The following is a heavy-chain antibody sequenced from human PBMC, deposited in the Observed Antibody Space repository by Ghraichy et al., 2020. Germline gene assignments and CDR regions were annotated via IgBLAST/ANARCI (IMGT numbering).Heavy chain of an antibody. V-gene: IGHV3-43*02. CDR1: GFTFDDYA. Sequence: SCAASGFTFDDYAMHWVRQAPGKGLEWVSLISGDGGSTYYADSVKGRFTISRDNSKNSLYLQMNSLRTEDTALYYCAKDKRITGTTSLPGGMDVWGQGTTVTVSS. J-gene: IGHJ6*02. D-gene: IGHD1-7*01. CDR3: AKDKRITGTTSLPGGMDV. CDR2: ISGDGGST.